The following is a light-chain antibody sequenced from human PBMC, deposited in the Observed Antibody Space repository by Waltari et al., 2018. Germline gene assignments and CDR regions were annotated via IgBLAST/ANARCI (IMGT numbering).Light chain of an antibody. CDR3: SSYAGTNSYV. CDR1: SRDVGGYSY. CDR2: EVN. V-gene: IGLV2-8*01. J-gene: IGLJ1*01. Sequence: QSALTQPPSASGSPGQSVTISCPGTSRDVGGYSYVSWYQQHPGKAPTLVIYEVNKRPSGVPDRFSGSKSGTVASLTVSGLQPEDEADYFCSSYAGTNSYVFGTGTKVTVL.